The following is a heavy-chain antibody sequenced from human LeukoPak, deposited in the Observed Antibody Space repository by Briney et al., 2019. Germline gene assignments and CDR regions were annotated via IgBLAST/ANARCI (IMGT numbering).Heavy chain of an antibody. J-gene: IGHJ1*01. Sequence: PSETLSLTCTVSGGSISNYYWGWIRQAPGKGLEWIGSIYYSGNTYYNSSLKSRVTISVDTSKNQFSLKLTSVTAADTAVYYCARHGFAGAFQHWGQGTLVTVSS. V-gene: IGHV4-39*01. CDR1: GGSISNYY. CDR3: ARHGFAGAFQH. CDR2: IYYSGNT. D-gene: IGHD3-10*01.